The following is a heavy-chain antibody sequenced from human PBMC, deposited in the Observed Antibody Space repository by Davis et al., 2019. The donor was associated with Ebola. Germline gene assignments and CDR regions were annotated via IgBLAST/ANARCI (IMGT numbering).Heavy chain of an antibody. D-gene: IGHD2-21*02. CDR3: ARDGGGDGYYGMDV. J-gene: IGHJ6*02. CDR1: GYTFTSYY. V-gene: IGHV1-46*01. Sequence: AASVKVSCKASGYTFTSYYMHWVRQAPGQGLEWMGIIKPSGGSTSYAQKFQGRVTMTRETSTSTVYMEMSSLRSEDTAVYYWARDGGGDGYYGMDVWGQGTTVTVSS. CDR2: IKPSGGST.